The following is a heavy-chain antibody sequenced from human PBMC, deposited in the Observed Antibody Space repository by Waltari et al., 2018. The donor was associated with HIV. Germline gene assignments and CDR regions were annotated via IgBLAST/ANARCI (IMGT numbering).Heavy chain of an antibody. J-gene: IGHJ5*02. CDR3: ARYGHSSGPGWFDP. D-gene: IGHD3-22*01. Sequence: QVQLQESGPGLVKPSETLSLTCTVSGGSISSYYWSWIRQPAGKGLEWIGRIYTSGSTNCNPSLKSRVTMSVDTSKNQFSLKLSSVTAADTAVYYCARYGHSSGPGWFDPWGQGTLVTVSS. CDR1: GGSISSYY. V-gene: IGHV4-4*07. CDR2: IYTSGST.